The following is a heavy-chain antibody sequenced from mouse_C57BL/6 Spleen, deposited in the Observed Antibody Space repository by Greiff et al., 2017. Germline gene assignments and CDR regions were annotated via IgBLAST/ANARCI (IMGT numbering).Heavy chain of an antibody. D-gene: IGHD3-2*02. Sequence: EVMLVESGGDLVKPGGSLKLSCAASGFTFSSYGMSWVRQTPDKRLEWVATISSGGSYTYYPDSVKGRFTIARDNAKNTLYLQMSNLKSEDTTMDYCARQSSGYFDYWGQGTTLTVAS. CDR1: GFTFSSYG. V-gene: IGHV5-6*01. CDR2: ISSGGSYT. CDR3: ARQSSGYFDY. J-gene: IGHJ2*01.